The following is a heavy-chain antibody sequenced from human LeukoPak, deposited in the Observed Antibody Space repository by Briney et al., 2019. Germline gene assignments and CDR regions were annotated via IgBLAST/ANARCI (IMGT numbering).Heavy chain of an antibody. J-gene: IGHJ6*03. D-gene: IGHD3-9*01. CDR3: ARAGRNYDILTGYYSGYYMDV. CDR2: INPSGGST. Sequence: ASVKVSCKASGYTFTGYYMHWVRQAPGQGLEWMGIINPSGGSTSYAQKFQGRVTMTRDTSTSTVYMELSSLRSEDTAVYYCARAGRNYDILTGYYSGYYMDVWGKGTTVTISS. CDR1: GYTFTGYY. V-gene: IGHV1-46*01.